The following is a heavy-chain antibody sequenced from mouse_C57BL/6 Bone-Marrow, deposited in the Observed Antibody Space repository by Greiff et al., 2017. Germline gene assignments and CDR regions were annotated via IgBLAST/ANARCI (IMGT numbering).Heavy chain of an antibody. D-gene: IGHD1-1*01. CDR3: ARGDYGSSFDY. Sequence: VQLQQSGGGLVKPGGSLKLSCAASGFTFSDYGMPWVRQAPETGLEWVAYISSGSSTIYYADTVKGRFTISRDNAKNTLFLQMTSLRSEDTAMYYCARGDYGSSFDYWGQGTTLTVSS. J-gene: IGHJ2*01. CDR1: GFTFSDYG. CDR2: ISSGSSTI. V-gene: IGHV5-17*01.